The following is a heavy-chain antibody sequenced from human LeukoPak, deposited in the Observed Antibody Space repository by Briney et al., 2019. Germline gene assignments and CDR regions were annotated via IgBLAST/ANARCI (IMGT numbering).Heavy chain of an antibody. CDR2: INHNGSVN. Sequence: GGSLRLSCAASGFTFSSYWMNWARQAPGKGLEWVASINHNGSVNYYVDSVKGRFTISRDNAKNSLYLQMNSLRAEDTAVYYCARDPYPGGAFDIWGQGTMVTVSS. CDR3: ARDPYPGGAFDI. D-gene: IGHD3-16*01. CDR1: GFTFSSYW. V-gene: IGHV3-7*01. J-gene: IGHJ3*02.